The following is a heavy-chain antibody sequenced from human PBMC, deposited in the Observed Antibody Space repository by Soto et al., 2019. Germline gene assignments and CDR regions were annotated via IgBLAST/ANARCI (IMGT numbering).Heavy chain of an antibody. J-gene: IGHJ4*02. D-gene: IGHD3-22*01. CDR1: GGTFSSYG. CDR3: ARDGNYYDSTDYYHFEY. Sequence: GASVKVSCKASGGTFSSYGLSWVRQAPVQGLEWMGGIIPILGTANYAQKFQDRVTITAGESTSTAYMELRSLRSEDTALYYCARDGNYYDSTDYYHFEYWGQGTLVTVS. CDR2: IIPILGTA. V-gene: IGHV1-69*13.